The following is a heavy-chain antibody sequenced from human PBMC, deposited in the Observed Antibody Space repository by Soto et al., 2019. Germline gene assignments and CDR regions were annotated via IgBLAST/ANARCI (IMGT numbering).Heavy chain of an antibody. J-gene: IGHJ5*02. CDR3: AREFDVDTAMENWFDP. CDR1: GYTFTSYG. Sequence: GASVKVCCKASGYTFTSYGISWVRQAPGQGLEWMGWISAYNGNTNYAQKLQGRVTMTTDTSTSTAYMELRSLRSDDTAVYYCAREFDVDTAMENWFDPWGQGALVTVSS. CDR2: ISAYNGNT. D-gene: IGHD5-18*01. V-gene: IGHV1-18*01.